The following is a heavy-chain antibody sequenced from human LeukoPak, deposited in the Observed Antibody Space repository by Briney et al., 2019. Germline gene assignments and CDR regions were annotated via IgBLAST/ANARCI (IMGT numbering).Heavy chain of an antibody. D-gene: IGHD4-17*01. CDR2: VNSDGGST. CDR1: GLTFRTYW. CDR3: ARDFDYGDYEGYSMDV. V-gene: IGHV3-74*01. J-gene: IGHJ6*02. Sequence: AGGSLRLSCAASGLTFRTYWLHWVRQAPGKGLVWVSRVNSDGGSTTYADSVKGRFTISRDNAKNTLYLQMNSLRAEDTAVYYCARDFDYGDYEGYSMDVWGQGTTVTVSS.